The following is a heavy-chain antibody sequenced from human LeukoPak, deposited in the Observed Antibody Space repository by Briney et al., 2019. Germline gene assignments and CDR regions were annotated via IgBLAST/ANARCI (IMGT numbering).Heavy chain of an antibody. CDR3: VSGGDYHVRLCTY. V-gene: IGHV3-30*03. CDR1: GFTFSSYG. Sequence: GRSLRLSCAASGFTFSSYGMHWVRQAPGKGLEWVAVISYDGSNKYYADSVKGRFTISRDNSKNTLYLQMNSLTAEDTAIYYCVSGGDYHVRLCTYWGQGTLVTVSS. D-gene: IGHD4-17*01. CDR2: ISYDGSNK. J-gene: IGHJ4*01.